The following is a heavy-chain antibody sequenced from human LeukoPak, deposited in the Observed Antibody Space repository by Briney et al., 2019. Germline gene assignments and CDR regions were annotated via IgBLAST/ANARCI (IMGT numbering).Heavy chain of an antibody. D-gene: IGHD3-10*01. CDR3: ARCDYYGSGSENYSLAY. CDR1: AGPISRYD. V-gene: IGHV4-59*01. J-gene: IGHJ4*02. Sequence: SKTLCFTGTSPAGPISRYDWSCSRQAPGKPLKPIGNIYFRGSTIYIPSPKSRVTIPVGSSKKQFTLKLSSVTAGAAAVYYCARCDYYGSGSENYSLAYWGQGTLVTVSS. CDR2: IYFRGST.